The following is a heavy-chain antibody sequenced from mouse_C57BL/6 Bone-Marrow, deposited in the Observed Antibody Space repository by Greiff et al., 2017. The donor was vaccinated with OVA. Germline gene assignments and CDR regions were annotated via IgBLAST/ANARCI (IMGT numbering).Heavy chain of an antibody. CDR1: GYTFTSYW. CDR3: ARFYYGSSLYAFYAMDY. D-gene: IGHD1-1*01. CDR2: IYPGSGST. J-gene: IGHJ4*01. V-gene: IGHV1-55*01. Sequence: QVQLQQPGAELVKPGASVKMSCKASGYTFTSYWITWVKQRPGQGLEWIGDIYPGSGSTNYNEKFKSKATLTVDTSSSTAYMQLSSLTSEDSAVYYCARFYYGSSLYAFYAMDYWGQGTSVTVSS.